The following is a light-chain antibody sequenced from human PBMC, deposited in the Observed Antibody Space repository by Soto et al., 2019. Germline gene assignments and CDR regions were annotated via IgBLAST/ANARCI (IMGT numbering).Light chain of an antibody. Sequence: VMTQSPGTMSVSPGERATLTCRASQSVSNKLAWYQQKRGQAPRLLIYDASTRATGVPTRFSGSGSGTECTLTISSLQSEDFAVYYCQQHNNWPLTFGGGAKVEI. CDR1: QSVSNK. CDR3: QQHNNWPLT. CDR2: DAS. V-gene: IGKV3-15*01. J-gene: IGKJ4*01.